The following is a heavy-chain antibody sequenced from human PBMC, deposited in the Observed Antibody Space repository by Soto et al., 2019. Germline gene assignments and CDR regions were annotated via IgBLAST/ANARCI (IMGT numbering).Heavy chain of an antibody. V-gene: IGHV3-33*01. Sequence: QVQLVESGGGVVQPGRSLRLSCAASGFTFSTYGIHWVRQAPGKGLEWLAVIRYAGSNKYDADSVKGRFTIPIDNSKNTQYLQMNRQRGKDTAAYDCERGTVHFDYWGEGTLVIVCS. CDR2: IRYAGSNK. J-gene: IGHJ4*02. CDR1: GFTFSTYG. D-gene: IGHD4-17*01. CDR3: ERGTVHFDY.